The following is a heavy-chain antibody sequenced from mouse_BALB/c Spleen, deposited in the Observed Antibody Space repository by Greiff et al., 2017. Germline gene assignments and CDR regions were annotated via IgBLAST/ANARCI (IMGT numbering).Heavy chain of an antibody. D-gene: IGHD4-1*01. J-gene: IGHJ4*01. CDR1: GYTFTSYW. CDR2: IYPSDSYT. Sequence: QVQLQQPGAELVRPGASVKLSCKASGYTFTSYWINWVKQRPGQGLEWIGNIYPSDSYTNYNQKFKDKATLTVDKSSSTAYMQLSSPTSEDSAVYYCTRSGNWDDAMDYWGQGTSVTVSS. V-gene: IGHV1-69*02. CDR3: TRSGNWDDAMDY.